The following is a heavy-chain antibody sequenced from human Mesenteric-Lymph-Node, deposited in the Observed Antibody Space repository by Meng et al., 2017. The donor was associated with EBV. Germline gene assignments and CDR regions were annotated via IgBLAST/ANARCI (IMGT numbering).Heavy chain of an antibody. CDR3: GHTTGRDWYFDL. CDR2: IYWHDER. V-gene: IGHV2-5*01. D-gene: IGHD3-10*01. Sequence: QITLKESVXTVVRXXXTLTLTCTFSGFSLTTSGVGVGWIRQPPGKALEWLALIYWHDERRYRPSLKSRLTITKDTSNNQVVLTMTNMDPADTATYYCGHTTGRDWYFDLWGRGTLVTVSS. CDR1: GFSLTTSGVG. J-gene: IGHJ2*01.